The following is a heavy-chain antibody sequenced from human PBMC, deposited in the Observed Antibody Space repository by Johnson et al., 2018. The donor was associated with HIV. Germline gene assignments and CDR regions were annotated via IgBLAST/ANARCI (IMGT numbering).Heavy chain of an antibody. V-gene: IGHV3-30*02. CDR3: VRDRGTMLLDGAFDI. CDR1: AFNFNTYG. J-gene: IGHJ3*02. CDR2: IRYDGSTK. Sequence: QMQLVESGGGVVQPGGSLRLSCAASAFNFNTYGMDWVRQAPGKGLEWVAFIRYDGSTKYYADSVKGRFTISRDNSKNTLYLQMNSLRAEDTAVYYCVRDRGTMLLDGAFDIWGQGTMVTVSS. D-gene: IGHD3-10*01.